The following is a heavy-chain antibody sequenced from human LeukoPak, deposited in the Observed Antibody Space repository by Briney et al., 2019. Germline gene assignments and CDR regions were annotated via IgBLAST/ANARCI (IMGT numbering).Heavy chain of an antibody. J-gene: IGHJ4*02. CDR2: ISYDGSNK. V-gene: IGHV3-30*03. Sequence: PGGSRRLSCAASGFTFNNYGMHWVRQASGKGLEWVAIISYDGSNKYYADSVKGRFTISRDNSKNTLYLQMNSLRAEDTAVYFCARPPHSCSSTSCYSQYWGQGALVTVS. D-gene: IGHD2-2*02. CDR3: ARPPHSCSSTSCYSQY. CDR1: GFTFNNYG.